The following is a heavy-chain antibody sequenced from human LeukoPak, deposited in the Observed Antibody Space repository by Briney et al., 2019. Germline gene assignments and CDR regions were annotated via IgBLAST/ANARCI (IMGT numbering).Heavy chain of an antibody. CDR2: IYYSGST. Sequence: SETLSLTCTVSGGSISSYYWSWIRQPPGKGLEWIGYIYYSGSTNYNPSLKSRVTISVDTSKNQFSLKLSSVTAADTAVYYCARYPQSSSWYLGWFDPWGQGTLVTVSS. V-gene: IGHV4-59*01. CDR1: GGSISSYY. CDR3: ARYPQSSSWYLGWFDP. D-gene: IGHD6-13*01. J-gene: IGHJ5*02.